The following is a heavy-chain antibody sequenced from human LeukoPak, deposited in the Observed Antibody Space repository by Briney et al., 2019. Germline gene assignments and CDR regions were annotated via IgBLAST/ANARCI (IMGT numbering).Heavy chain of an antibody. V-gene: IGHV3-30*04. J-gene: IGHJ4*02. D-gene: IGHD1-1*01. CDR1: GFTFSSYA. CDR3: ARDHWNTAYFDY. Sequence: GGSLRLSCAASGFTFSSYAMHWVRQAPGKGLEWVAVISYDGSNKYYADSVKGRFTISRDNSKNTLYLQMNSLRAEDTAVYYCARDHWNTAYFDYWGQGALVTVSS. CDR2: ISYDGSNK.